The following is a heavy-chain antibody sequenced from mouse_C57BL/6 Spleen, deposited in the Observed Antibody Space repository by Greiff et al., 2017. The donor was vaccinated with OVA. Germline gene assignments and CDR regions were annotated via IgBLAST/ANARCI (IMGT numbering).Heavy chain of an antibody. D-gene: IGHD1-1*01. Sequence: QVQLKESGPELVKPGASVKISCKASGYAFSSSWMNWVKQRPGKGLEWIGRIYPGDGDTNYNGKFKGKATLTADKSSSTAYMQLSSLTSEDSAVYYCTSITTGFAYWGQGTLVTVSA. V-gene: IGHV1-82*01. J-gene: IGHJ3*01. CDR3: TSITTGFAY. CDR2: IYPGDGDT. CDR1: GYAFSSSW.